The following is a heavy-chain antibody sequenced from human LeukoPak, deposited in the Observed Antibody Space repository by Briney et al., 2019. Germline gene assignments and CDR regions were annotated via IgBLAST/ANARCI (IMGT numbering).Heavy chain of an antibody. J-gene: IGHJ4*02. V-gene: IGHV3-23*01. CDR3: AKVDNWKHGHHDY. D-gene: IGHD1-1*01. CDR2: ISGSDGTT. Sequence: GGSLRLSCAASGFTFSDYGMHWVRQAPGKGLEWVSAISGSDGTTYHADSVKGRFTISRDNSKYTLSLQMNSLRAEDTAVYYCAKVDNWKHGHHDYWGQGTLVTVSS. CDR1: GFTFSDYG.